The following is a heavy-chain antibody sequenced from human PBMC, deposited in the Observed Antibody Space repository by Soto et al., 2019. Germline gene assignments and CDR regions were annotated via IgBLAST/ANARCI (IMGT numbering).Heavy chain of an antibody. Sequence: VQLQESGPGLVKPSQTLSLTCTVSGGSISSGGYYWSWIRQHPGKGLEWIGYIYYSGSTYYNPSLKSRVTISVEQSKNQFSLKLSSVTAADTAVYYCARGGQVVVVADNWFDPWGQGTLVTVSS. CDR2: IYYSGST. D-gene: IGHD2-15*01. CDR1: GGSISSGGYY. CDR3: ARGGQVVVVADNWFDP. V-gene: IGHV4-31*03. J-gene: IGHJ5*02.